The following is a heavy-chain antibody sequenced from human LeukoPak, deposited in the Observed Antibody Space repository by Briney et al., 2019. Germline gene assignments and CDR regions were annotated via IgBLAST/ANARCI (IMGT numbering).Heavy chain of an antibody. CDR3: AREGIAAELDF. Sequence: GGSLRLSCAASGFTFSVYWRHWVRQAPGKGLVWVSRIRGDGSITNYADSVKGRFTISRDDAKNTLYLQMSSLRAEDTAIYYCAREGIAAELDFWGQGTLVTVSS. V-gene: IGHV3-74*01. D-gene: IGHD6-13*01. CDR2: IRGDGSIT. CDR1: GFTFSVYW. J-gene: IGHJ4*02.